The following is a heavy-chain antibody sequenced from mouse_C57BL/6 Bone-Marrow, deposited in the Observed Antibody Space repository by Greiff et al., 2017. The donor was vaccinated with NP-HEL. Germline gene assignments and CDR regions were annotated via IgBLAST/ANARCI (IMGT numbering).Heavy chain of an antibody. V-gene: IGHV1-64*01. CDR3: ARSKGLYAMDY. CDR2: IHPNSGST. CDR1: GYTFTSYW. D-gene: IGHD2-5*01. J-gene: IGHJ4*01. Sequence: QVQLQQPGAELVMPGASVKLSCKASGYTFTSYWLHWVKQRPGPGLEWIGMIHPNSGSTNYNEKFKSKATLTVDKSSITAYMQLISLTFVDSAVYYCARSKGLYAMDYRGHGISVTVSS.